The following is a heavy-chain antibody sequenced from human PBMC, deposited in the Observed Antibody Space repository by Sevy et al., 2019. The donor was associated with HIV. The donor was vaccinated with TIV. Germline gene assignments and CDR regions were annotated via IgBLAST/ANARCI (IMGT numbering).Heavy chain of an antibody. Sequence: GGSLRLSCAASGFSISPYAFHWVRQAPGKGLEWVALMSYDGSTRYYADPAKGRFAISKDNSKNTLYLQMNSLRIEDTAIYYCARDAGYSTGWYAGYWGQGTLVTVSS. D-gene: IGHD6-19*01. CDR1: GFSISPYA. CDR3: ARDAGYSTGWYAGY. J-gene: IGHJ4*02. V-gene: IGHV3-30*09. CDR2: MSYDGSTR.